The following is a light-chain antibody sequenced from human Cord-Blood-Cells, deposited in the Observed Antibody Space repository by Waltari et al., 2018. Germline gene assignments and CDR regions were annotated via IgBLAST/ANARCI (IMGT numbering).Light chain of an antibody. CDR3: QQYGSSPRT. J-gene: IGKJ1*01. V-gene: IGKV3-20*01. CDR2: GAA. Sequence: EIVLTQSPGTLSLSTGERATLSCRAIQRVSSSYLAWYQQKPGQAPRILIYGAASRATGIPDRFSGSGSVTDFTLTISRLEPEDFAVYYCQQYGSSPRTFGQGTKVEIK. CDR1: QRVSSSY.